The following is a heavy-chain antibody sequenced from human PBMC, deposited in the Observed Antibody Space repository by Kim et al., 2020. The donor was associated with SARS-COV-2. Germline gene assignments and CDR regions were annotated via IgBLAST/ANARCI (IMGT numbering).Heavy chain of an antibody. J-gene: IGHJ5*01. Sequence: ANYAQKFQGRVTITADECTSSAYMELSSQRSEDTAVYYCAGYYGSGNWFDSWGQRTLVTVSS. V-gene: IGHV1-69*01. CDR3: AGYYGSGNWFDS. CDR2: A. D-gene: IGHD3-10*01.